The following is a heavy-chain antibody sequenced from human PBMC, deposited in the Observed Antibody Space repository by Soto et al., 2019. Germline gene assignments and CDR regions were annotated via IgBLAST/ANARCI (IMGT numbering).Heavy chain of an antibody. V-gene: IGHV4-31*03. CDR1: GGSISSGGYY. CDR2: IYYSGST. D-gene: IGHD6-6*01. CDR3: ARESEYSSSSRKENPATHDNLFDP. Sequence: PSETLSLTCTVSGGSISSGGYYWSWIRQHPGKGLEWIGYIYYSGSTYYNPSLKSRVTISVDTSKNQFSLKLSSVTAADTAVYYSARESEYSSSSRKENPATHDNLFDPGGQGTLVTGSS. J-gene: IGHJ5*02.